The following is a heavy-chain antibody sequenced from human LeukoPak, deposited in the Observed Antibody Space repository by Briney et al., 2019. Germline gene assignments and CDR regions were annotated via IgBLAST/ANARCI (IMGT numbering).Heavy chain of an antibody. CDR2: ICYSGTT. V-gene: IGHV4-59*01. D-gene: IGHD3-10*01. Sequence: SETLSLTCTVSGASISNYCWSWIRLPPGKGLEWIGHICYSGTTNYNPSLKSRVTISVDTSKSHFSLNLTSVTAADTAVYFCARGGASGSLGYIQHWGQGILVPVSS. CDR1: GASISNYC. J-gene: IGHJ1*01. CDR3: ARGGASGSLGYIQH.